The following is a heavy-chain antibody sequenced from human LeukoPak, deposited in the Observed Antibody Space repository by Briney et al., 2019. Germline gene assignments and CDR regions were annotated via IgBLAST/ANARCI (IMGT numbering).Heavy chain of an antibody. J-gene: IGHJ4*02. CDR2: VYQDGTEK. CDR3: VRGAWYFQY. D-gene: IGHD3-16*01. V-gene: IGHV3-7*04. CDR1: GFTFSSHW. Sequence: GGSVRLSCAASGFTFSSHWMNWVRQAPGKGLEWVATVYQDGTEKHFLDSVEGRFTISRDNAKKSVYLQMSSLRPEDTAVYFCVRGAWYFQYWGQGTLVTVSS.